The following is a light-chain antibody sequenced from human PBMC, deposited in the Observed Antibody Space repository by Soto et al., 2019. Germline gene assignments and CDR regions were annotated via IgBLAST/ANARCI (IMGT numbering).Light chain of an antibody. CDR3: QHYVNSPPIT. J-gene: IGKJ5*01. V-gene: IGKV3-20*01. Sequence: EIVLTQSPGTLSLSPGERATLSCRASQSVRSSYLDWYQQKPGQAPRLLIYGVSSRATGIPDRFSGSGSGTDFTLTISRLEPEDVAVYYCQHYVNSPPITFGHGTRLEIK. CDR2: GVS. CDR1: QSVRSSY.